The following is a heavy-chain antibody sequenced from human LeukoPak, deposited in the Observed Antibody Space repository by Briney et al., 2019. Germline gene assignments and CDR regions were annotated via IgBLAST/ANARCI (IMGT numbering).Heavy chain of an antibody. CDR2: ISGSGGST. J-gene: IGHJ4*02. V-gene: IGHV3-23*01. Sequence: GGSLRLSCAASGFTFSSYSMNWVRQALGKGLEWVSAISGSGGSTYYADSVKGRFTISRDNSKNTLYLQMNSLRAEDTAVYYCAKAPDYYDSSIFDYWGQGTLVTVSS. D-gene: IGHD3-22*01. CDR1: GFTFSSYS. CDR3: AKAPDYYDSSIFDY.